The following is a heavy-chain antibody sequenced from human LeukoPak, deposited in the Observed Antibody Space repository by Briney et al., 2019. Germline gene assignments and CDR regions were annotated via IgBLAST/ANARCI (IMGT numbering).Heavy chain of an antibody. D-gene: IGHD3-16*01. CDR2: ISASSSTI. CDR3: ARDLGGHYDYVWGSYRGGYFNY. Sequence: GGSLRLSCAASGFTFSTYSMNWVRQAPGKGLEWVSYISASSSTIYYADSMKGRFTISRDNAKNSLYLQMNSLRAEDTAVYYCARDLGGHYDYVWGSYRGGYFNYWGQGTLVTVSS. CDR1: GFTFSTYS. J-gene: IGHJ4*02. V-gene: IGHV3-48*01.